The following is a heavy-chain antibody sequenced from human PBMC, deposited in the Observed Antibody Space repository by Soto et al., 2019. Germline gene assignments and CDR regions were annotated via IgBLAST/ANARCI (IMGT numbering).Heavy chain of an antibody. D-gene: IGHD2-2*01. Sequence: GASVKVSCKASGGTFSSYAISWVRQAPGQGLEWMGGIIPIFGTANYAQKFQGRVTITADKSTSTAYMELSSLRSEDTAVYYCARREGYCSSTSCPNWFDPWGQGTLVTVS. J-gene: IGHJ5*02. V-gene: IGHV1-69*06. CDR2: IIPIFGTA. CDR1: GGTFSSYA. CDR3: ARREGYCSSTSCPNWFDP.